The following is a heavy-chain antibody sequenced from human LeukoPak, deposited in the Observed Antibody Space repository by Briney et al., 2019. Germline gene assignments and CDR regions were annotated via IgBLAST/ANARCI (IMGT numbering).Heavy chain of an antibody. CDR3: AEDPGFNSAL. CDR1: PFNSNNYW. D-gene: IGHD6-25*01. J-gene: IGHJ4*02. V-gene: IGHV3-7*01. Sequence: GGSLRLPCAAFPFNSNNYWMSWVRQAPGKGLEWVANINRDGSEITYVDSVKGRFTISRDNAKNSLYLQMNSLRAEDTAVYYCAEDPGFNSALWGRGTLVTVSS. CDR2: INRDGSEI.